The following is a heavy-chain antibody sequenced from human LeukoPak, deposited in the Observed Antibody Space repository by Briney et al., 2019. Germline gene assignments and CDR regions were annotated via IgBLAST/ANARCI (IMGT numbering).Heavy chain of an antibody. D-gene: IGHD3-10*01. CDR3: ARDGGATMVRGVATYDS. CDR1: GYTFTSYG. V-gene: IGHV1-18*01. CDR2: ISAYNGNT. J-gene: IGHJ4*02. Sequence: ASVKVSCKASGYTFTSYGISWVRQAPGQGLEWMGWISAYNGNTNYAQKLQGRVTMTTDTSTSTAYMELRSLRSDDTAVYYCARDGGATMVRGVATYDSWGQGTLVTVSS.